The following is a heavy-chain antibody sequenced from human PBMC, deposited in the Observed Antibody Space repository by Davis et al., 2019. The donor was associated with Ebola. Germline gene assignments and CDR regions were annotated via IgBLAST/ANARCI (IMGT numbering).Heavy chain of an antibody. CDR3: ARGWLRSGFDY. D-gene: IGHD5-12*01. V-gene: IGHV6-1*01. J-gene: IGHJ4*02. CDR1: GDSVSIKSAG. Sequence: PSETLSLTCAISGDSVSIKSAGWNWIRQSPSRGLEWLGRTYYTSKWYSDYAVSMKSRITVNPDTSKNQFSLQLSSVTPEDTAVYYCARGWLRSGFDYWGQGTLVIVSS. CDR2: TYYTSKWYS.